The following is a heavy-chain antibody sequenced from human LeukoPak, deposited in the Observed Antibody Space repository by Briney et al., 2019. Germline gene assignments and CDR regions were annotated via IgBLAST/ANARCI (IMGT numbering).Heavy chain of an antibody. V-gene: IGHV3-21*01. Sequence: GGSLRLSCAASGFTFSSYSMNWVRQAPGKGLEWVSSISSSSSYIYYADSVKGRFTISRDNAKNSLYLQMNSLRAEDTAVYYCARSDSAAYYYGMDVWGQGTTVTVSS. J-gene: IGHJ6*02. CDR2: ISSSSSYI. CDR3: ARSDSAAYYYGMDV. CDR1: GFTFSSYS. D-gene: IGHD2-21*01.